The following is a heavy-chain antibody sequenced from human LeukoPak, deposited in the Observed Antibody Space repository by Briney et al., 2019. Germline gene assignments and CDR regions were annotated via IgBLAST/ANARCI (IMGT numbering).Heavy chain of an antibody. CDR1: GGTFISYA. D-gene: IGHD2-2*01. CDR3: AEVPAALSNWFDP. CDR2: IIPIFGSA. Sequence: GASVKVSCKASGGTFISYAISWVRQAPGQGLEWIGGIIPIFGSANYAQKFQGRVTISADESTSTAYMELSSLRSEDTAVYYCAEVPAALSNWFDPWGQGTLVTVSS. J-gene: IGHJ5*02. V-gene: IGHV1-69*13.